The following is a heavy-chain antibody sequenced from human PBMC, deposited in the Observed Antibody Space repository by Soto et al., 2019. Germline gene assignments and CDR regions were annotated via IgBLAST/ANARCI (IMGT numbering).Heavy chain of an antibody. CDR3: ARDIVATMDAFDI. CDR1: GFTFNNYG. J-gene: IGHJ3*02. Sequence: GGSLRLSCAASGFTFNNYGMHWVRQAPGKGLEWVAVIWYDGSNKYYADSVKGRFTISRDNSKNTLYLQMNSLRAEDTAVYYCARDIVATMDAFDIWGQGTMVTVSS. D-gene: IGHD5-12*01. V-gene: IGHV3-33*01. CDR2: IWYDGSNK.